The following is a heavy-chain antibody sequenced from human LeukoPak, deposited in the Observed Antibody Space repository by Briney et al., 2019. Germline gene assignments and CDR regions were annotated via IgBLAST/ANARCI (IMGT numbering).Heavy chain of an antibody. CDR2: IYYSGST. CDR3: ASHGGSSWKSPFDY. J-gene: IGHJ4*02. V-gene: IGHV4-59*12. D-gene: IGHD6-13*01. Sequence: SETLSLTCTVSNGSISTDYWSWIRQPPGKGLEWIGYIYYSGSTNYNPSLKSRITISVDRSKNQFSLKLSSVTAADTAVYYCASHGGSSWKSPFDYWGQGTLVTVSS. CDR1: NGSISTDY.